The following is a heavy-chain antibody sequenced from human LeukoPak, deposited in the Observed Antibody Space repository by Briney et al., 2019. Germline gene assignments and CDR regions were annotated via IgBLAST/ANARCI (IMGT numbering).Heavy chain of an antibody. V-gene: IGHV4-59*01. CDR3: ARGPGWLFVDY. CDR1: GGPISSYY. CDR2: IYYSGST. D-gene: IGHD3-9*01. Sequence: PSETLSLTCTVSGGPISSYYWSWIRQPPGKGLEWIGYIYYSGSTNYNPSLKSRVTISVDTSKDQFSLKLSSVTAADTAAYYCARGPGWLFVDYWGQGTLVTVSS. J-gene: IGHJ4*02.